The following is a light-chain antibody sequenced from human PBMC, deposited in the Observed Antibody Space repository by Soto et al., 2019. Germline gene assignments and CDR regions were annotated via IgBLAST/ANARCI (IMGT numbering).Light chain of an antibody. CDR2: RNN. Sequence: QSVLTQPPSVSGAPGQTVTIPCYGSSSNIGGNYVHWYYQVPGSAPKLLIYRNNLRPAGVPERFSGSKSGTSASLDIRGLRSEDEADYYCATWDGSLIFGGGTKLTVL. V-gene: IGLV1-47*01. CDR3: ATWDGSLI. CDR1: SSNIGGNY. J-gene: IGLJ2*01.